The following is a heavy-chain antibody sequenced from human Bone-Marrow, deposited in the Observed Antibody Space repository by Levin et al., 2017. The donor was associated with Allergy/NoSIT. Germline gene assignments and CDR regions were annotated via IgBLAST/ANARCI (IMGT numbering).Heavy chain of an antibody. V-gene: IGHV3-33*01. CDR3: ARAGDSWSFDH. D-gene: IGHD2-21*02. J-gene: IGHJ4*02. CDR1: GFTFSSYG. CDR2: MWFDGTKK. Sequence: GGALRLSCAASGFTFSSYGMQWVRQAPGKGLEWVAVMWFDGTKKYYADSVKGRFTISRDSSKNTHYLELNSLRADDTAVYYCARAGDSWSFDHWGQGTLVTVSS.